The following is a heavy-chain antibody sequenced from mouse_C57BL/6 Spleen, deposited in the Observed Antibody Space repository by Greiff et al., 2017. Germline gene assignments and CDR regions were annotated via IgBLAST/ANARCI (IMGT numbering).Heavy chain of an antibody. D-gene: IGHD2-4*01. V-gene: IGHV1-26*01. CDR3: AREGTMTGDY. Sequence: EVQLQQSGPELVKPGASVKISCKASGYTFTDYYMNWVKQSHGKSLEWIGDINPNNGGTSYNQKFKGKATLTVDQSSSTAYMELRSLTSEDSAVYYCAREGTMTGDYWGQGTTLTVSS. CDR1: GYTFTDYY. J-gene: IGHJ2*01. CDR2: INPNNGGT.